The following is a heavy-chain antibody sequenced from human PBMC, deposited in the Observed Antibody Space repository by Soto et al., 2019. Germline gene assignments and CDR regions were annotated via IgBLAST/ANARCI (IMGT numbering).Heavy chain of an antibody. CDR2: INGGNGNT. CDR3: ARGYTSSWYAFDI. Sequence: QDQLVQSGAEVKKPGASVQVSCKASGYMLARYAMHWVRQAPGQRLEWMASINGGNGNTRYSQKVQGRVTITRDTSTNTAYMELSSLRPEETSVYYCARGYTSSWYAFDIWGQGTMVIVSA. CDR1: GYMLARYA. V-gene: IGHV1-3*01. J-gene: IGHJ3*02. D-gene: IGHD6-13*01.